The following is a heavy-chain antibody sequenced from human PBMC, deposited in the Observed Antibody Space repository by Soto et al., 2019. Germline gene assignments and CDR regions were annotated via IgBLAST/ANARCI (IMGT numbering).Heavy chain of an antibody. Sequence: QVQLVQSGAEVKRPESSMKVSCKPSGGTFNNYAINWVRQAPGQGLEWMGAIIHISGTTKYAQKFQGRVTITADKSTCTVYMDLGSLRSEDTSVYYCANWGGLSCSGAVGFKTPFDFWGKGTLVTVSS. D-gene: IGHD2-15*01. V-gene: IGHV1-69*06. CDR2: IIHISGTT. J-gene: IGHJ4*02. CDR1: GGTFNNYA. CDR3: ANWGGLSCSGAVGFKTPFDF.